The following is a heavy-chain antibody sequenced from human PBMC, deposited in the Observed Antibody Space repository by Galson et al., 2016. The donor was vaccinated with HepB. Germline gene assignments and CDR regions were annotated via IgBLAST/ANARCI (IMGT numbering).Heavy chain of an antibody. CDR1: GGSFSGFY. Sequence: SETLSLTCAVYGGSFSGFYWSWIRQPPGKGLEWIGEINHSGSANYDPSLKSRVTILVDTPKNQFSLKLSSVTAADTAVYYCARGPNYDFWSGYLSPYYYYGMDVWGKGTTVTVSS. D-gene: IGHD3-3*01. CDR2: INHSGSA. J-gene: IGHJ6*04. CDR3: ARGPNYDFWSGYLSPYYYYGMDV. V-gene: IGHV4-34*01.